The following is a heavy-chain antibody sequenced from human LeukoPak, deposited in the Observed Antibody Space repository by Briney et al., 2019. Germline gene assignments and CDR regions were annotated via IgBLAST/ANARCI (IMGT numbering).Heavy chain of an antibody. V-gene: IGHV3-30*09. D-gene: IGHD2-21*02. CDR2: ISTDGKDK. Sequence: GGSLRPSWAASGFTLSNYAMHSFRQAPGKGLEWVTVISTDGKDKKYADSVKGRFAISRDNSKNTLDLQMNSLRAEDTAVYYCATTGKVTVGLGYWGQGTLVTVSS. CDR3: ATTGKVTVGLGY. CDR1: GFTLSNYA. J-gene: IGHJ4*02.